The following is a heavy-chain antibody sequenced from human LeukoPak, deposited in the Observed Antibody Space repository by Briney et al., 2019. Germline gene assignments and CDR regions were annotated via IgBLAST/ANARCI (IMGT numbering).Heavy chain of an antibody. CDR3: ARGESGFDY. J-gene: IGHJ4*02. CDR1: GGSISSSSYY. Sequence: SETLSLTCTVSGGSISSSSYYWGWIRQPPGKGLEWIGSIYYSGSTYYNPSLKSRVTISVDTSKNQFSLKLSSVTAADTAVYYCARGESGFDYWGQGTLVTVSS. CDR2: IYYSGST. V-gene: IGHV4-39*01. D-gene: IGHD2/OR15-2a*01.